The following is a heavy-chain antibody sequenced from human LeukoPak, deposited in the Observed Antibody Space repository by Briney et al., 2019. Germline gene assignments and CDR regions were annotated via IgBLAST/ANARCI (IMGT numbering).Heavy chain of an antibody. CDR2: ISWNSGSI. Sequence: GGSLRLSCAASGFTFDNYAMHWVRQAPGKGLEWVSGISWNSGSIGYADSVKGRFTISRDNAKNSLYLQMNSLRAEDTALYYYAKGGGYSYSSDFDYWGQGTLVTVSS. V-gene: IGHV3-9*01. CDR1: GFTFDNYA. J-gene: IGHJ4*02. D-gene: IGHD5-18*01. CDR3: AKGGGYSYSSDFDY.